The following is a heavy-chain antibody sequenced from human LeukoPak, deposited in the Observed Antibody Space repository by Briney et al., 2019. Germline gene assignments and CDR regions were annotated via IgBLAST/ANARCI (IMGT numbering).Heavy chain of an antibody. Sequence: GRSLRLSCAASGFTFSSYGMPAVRQAPRKRLGWVAVISYVGSNKYYADSVKGRFTISRDNSKNTLYLQMNSLRAEDTAVYYCAKAAVYGSGSYYKRVYFDYWGQGTLVTVSS. J-gene: IGHJ4*02. CDR3: AKAAVYGSGSYYKRVYFDY. D-gene: IGHD3-10*01. CDR2: ISYVGSNK. V-gene: IGHV3-30*18. CDR1: GFTFSSYG.